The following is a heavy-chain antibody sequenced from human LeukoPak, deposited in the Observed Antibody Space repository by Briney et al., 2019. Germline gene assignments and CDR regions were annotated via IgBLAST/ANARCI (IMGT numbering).Heavy chain of an antibody. V-gene: IGHV4-59*01. J-gene: IGHJ5*02. Sequence: SETLSLTCTVSGGSISSYYCSCIRQPPGKGLEWIGYIYYSGSTKYNPALKSRVTISVDTSKNQFSLKLSSVTAADTAVYYCARYRGKTTVSSLDWFDPWGQGTQVIVSS. CDR2: IYYSGST. CDR3: ARYRGKTTVSSLDWFDP. D-gene: IGHD4-11*01. CDR1: GGSISSYY.